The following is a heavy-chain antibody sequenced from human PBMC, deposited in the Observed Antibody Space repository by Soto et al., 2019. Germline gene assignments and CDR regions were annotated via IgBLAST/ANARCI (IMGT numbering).Heavy chain of an antibody. J-gene: IGHJ5*02. CDR1: GFRFSDYG. CDR3: TRGERTAGVPGVCDP. V-gene: IGHV3-30*03. Sequence: QVQLVESGGGVVQPGTSLRLSCAASGFRFSDYGMHWVRQAPGKGLEWVATISHDDTKQNYADSVKGRFSISRDSSNNQLYLQMNSLRLEDTSLYYCTRGERTAGVPGVCDPWGQGTLVTVSS. D-gene: IGHD3-16*01. CDR2: ISHDDTKQ.